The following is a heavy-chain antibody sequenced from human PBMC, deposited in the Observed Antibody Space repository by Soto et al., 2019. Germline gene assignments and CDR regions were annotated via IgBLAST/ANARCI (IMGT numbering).Heavy chain of an antibody. CDR1: GGSISSGDYY. CDR3: ARERPDGARLDP. CDR2: IYYSGST. Sequence: QVQLQESGPGLVKPSQTLSLTCTVSGGSISSGDYYWSWIRQPPGKGLEWIGYIYYSGSTYYNPSLKSRVTLSVATSKNQLSLKLSSVTAADTAVYYCARERPDGARLDPWGQGTLVTVSS. J-gene: IGHJ5*02. D-gene: IGHD6-6*01. V-gene: IGHV4-30-4*01.